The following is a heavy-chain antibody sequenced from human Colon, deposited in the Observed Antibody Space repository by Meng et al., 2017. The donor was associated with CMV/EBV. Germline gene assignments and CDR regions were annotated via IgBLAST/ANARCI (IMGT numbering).Heavy chain of an antibody. CDR1: GFTFSSYW. J-gene: IGHJ4*02. CDR2: IKQDGSEK. D-gene: IGHD3-3*01. Sequence: GESLKISCAASGFTFSSYWMSWVRQAPGKGLEWVANIKQDGSEKYYVYSVKGRFTISRDNAKNSLYLQMNSLRAEDTAVYYCARDDFWSGYYMGKNYFDYGGQGTLVTVSS. V-gene: IGHV3-7*01. CDR3: ARDDFWSGYYMGKNYFDY.